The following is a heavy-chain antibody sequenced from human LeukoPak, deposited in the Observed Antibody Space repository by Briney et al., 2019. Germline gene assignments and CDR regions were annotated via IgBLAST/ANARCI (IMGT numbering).Heavy chain of an antibody. Sequence: ASVKVSCKASGYTFNRYGISWVRQAPGQGLEWMGWINPNSGGTNYAQKFQGRVTMTRDTSISTAYMELSRLRSDDTAVYYCARAGADTAMGGSRMSWYYYYYMDVWGKGTTVTVSS. CDR3: ARAGADTAMGGSRMSWYYYYYMDV. J-gene: IGHJ6*03. D-gene: IGHD5-18*01. CDR2: INPNSGGT. CDR1: GYTFNRYG. V-gene: IGHV1-2*02.